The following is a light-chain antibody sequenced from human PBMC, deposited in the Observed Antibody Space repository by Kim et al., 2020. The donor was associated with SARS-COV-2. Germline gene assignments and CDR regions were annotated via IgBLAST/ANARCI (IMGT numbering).Light chain of an antibody. V-gene: IGKV3-20*01. CDR2: AAS. CDR1: QSVSSSY. J-gene: IGKJ4*01. Sequence: SPGERATLSCRASQSVSSSYVAWYQQKPGQSPRLLIYAASSRATGIPDRFSGSGSGTEFTLTISRLEPEDVAVYFCQQYGTSLPFTFGGGTKVDIK. CDR3: QQYGTSLPFT.